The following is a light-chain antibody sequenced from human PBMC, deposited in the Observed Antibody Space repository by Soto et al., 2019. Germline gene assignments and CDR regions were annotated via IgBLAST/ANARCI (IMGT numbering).Light chain of an antibody. CDR2: GNS. CDR3: QSYDSSLSGWV. CDR1: NSNIGAGYD. J-gene: IGLJ3*02. V-gene: IGLV1-40*01. Sequence: QSVLTQPPSVSGPPGQRVTISCTGYNSNIGAGYDVHWYQQLPGTAPKLLIYGNSNRPSGVPDRFSASKSGTSASLAITGLQAEDEADYYCQSYDSSLSGWVFGGGTKLTVL.